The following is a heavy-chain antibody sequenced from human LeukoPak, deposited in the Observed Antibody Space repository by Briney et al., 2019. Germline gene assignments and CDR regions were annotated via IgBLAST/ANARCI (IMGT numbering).Heavy chain of an antibody. CDR1: GYAFSSYW. CDR3: ARQNDFRLDY. Sequence: GESLKISCKGSGYAFSSYWIGWVRQMPRKGLEWIGMIYPGDSDTRYSPSLQGQVTLSVDTSIGTAYLQWSSLKASDTAIYYCARQNDFRLDYWGQGTLVTVSS. J-gene: IGHJ4*02. V-gene: IGHV5-51*01. D-gene: IGHD3-3*01. CDR2: IYPGDSDT.